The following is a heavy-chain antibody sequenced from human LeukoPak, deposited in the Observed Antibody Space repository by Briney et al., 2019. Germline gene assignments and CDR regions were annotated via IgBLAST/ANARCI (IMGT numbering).Heavy chain of an antibody. CDR3: SRDLGCSSTSCYTDFDY. CDR1: GGSFSSYT. D-gene: IGHD2-2*02. J-gene: IGHJ4*02. CDR2: IIPILGIA. V-gene: IGHV1-69*04. Sequence: SVKVSCKASGGSFSSYTISWVRQAPGQGLEWMGRIIPILGIANYAQKFQGRVTITADKSTSTAYMELSSLRSEDTAVYYCSRDLGCSSTSCYTDFDYWGQGTLVTVSS.